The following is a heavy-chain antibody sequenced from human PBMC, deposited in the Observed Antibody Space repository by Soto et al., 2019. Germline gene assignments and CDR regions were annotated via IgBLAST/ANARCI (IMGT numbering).Heavy chain of an antibody. CDR1: GFTFSSYG. Sequence: GGSLRLSCAASGFTFSSYGMHWVRQAPGKGLEWVAVISYDGSNKYYADSVKGRFTISRDNSKNTLYLQMNSLRAEDTAVYYCAKGSSRIAEANYFDYWGQGTLVTVSS. V-gene: IGHV3-30*18. CDR3: AKGSSRIAEANYFDY. J-gene: IGHJ4*02. D-gene: IGHD6-13*01. CDR2: ISYDGSNK.